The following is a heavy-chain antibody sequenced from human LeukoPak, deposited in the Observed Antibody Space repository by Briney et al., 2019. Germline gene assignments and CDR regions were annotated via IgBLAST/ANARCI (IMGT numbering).Heavy chain of an antibody. CDR3: ASIDYDY. CDR1: GFNFGDHR. J-gene: IGHJ4*02. V-gene: IGHV3-48*04. CDR2: ISSSGNTM. Sequence: GGSLRLSCAASGFNFGDHRMNWVRQTPGKGLEWLSHISSSGNTMFYAESMKGRFTISRDNAKNSMYLQMNSLRVEDTAMYYCASIDYDYWGQGTLVTVSS. D-gene: IGHD3-16*02.